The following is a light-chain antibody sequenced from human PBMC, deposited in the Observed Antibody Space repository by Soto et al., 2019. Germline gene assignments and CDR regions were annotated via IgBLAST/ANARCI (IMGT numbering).Light chain of an antibody. CDR2: KAS. V-gene: IGKV1-5*03. CDR3: QLYNSYSEA. Sequence: IQMTQSLSTLSGPVGDRVTITCRASQTISSWLAWYQQKPGKAPKLLIYKASTLKSGVPSRFSGSGSGTEFTLTISSLQPDDCATYYCQLYNSYSEAFGQGTKV. J-gene: IGKJ1*01. CDR1: QTISSW.